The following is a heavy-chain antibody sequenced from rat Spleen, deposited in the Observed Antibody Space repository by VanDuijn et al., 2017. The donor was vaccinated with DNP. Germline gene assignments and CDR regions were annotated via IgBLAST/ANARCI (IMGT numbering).Heavy chain of an antibody. CDR3: ARDGQWDYLDY. D-gene: IGHD1-1*01. V-gene: IGHV2-30*01. CDR2: VWIGGTT. CDR1: GFSLINYS. Sequence: QVQLKESGPSLVQPSETLSLTCTVSGFSLINYSVSWVRQPSGKGLEWMGVVWIGGTTHISSIFKSRVSISRDTSKSQVFLEVNSLQSEDTATYYCARDGQWDYLDYWGQGVMVTVAS. J-gene: IGHJ2*01.